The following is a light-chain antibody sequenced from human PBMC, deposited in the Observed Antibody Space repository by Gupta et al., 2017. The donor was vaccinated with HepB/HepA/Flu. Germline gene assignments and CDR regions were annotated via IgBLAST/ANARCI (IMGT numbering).Light chain of an antibody. V-gene: IGKV3-20*01. CDR3: QQYGTAPV. CDR1: QNVVTNF. J-gene: IGKJ4*01. CDR2: GAS. Sequence: EIVLTQSPGTLSLSPGERATLSCKASQNVVTNFLAWYQQRPGQAPRRLIYGASNRATGIPDRFTGSGSGTDFTLTITRLEPEDSAVYYCQQYGTAPVFSGGTKVEIK.